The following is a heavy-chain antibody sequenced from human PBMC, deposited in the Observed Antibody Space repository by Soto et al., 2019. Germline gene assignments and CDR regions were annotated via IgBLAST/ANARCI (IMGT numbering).Heavy chain of an antibody. D-gene: IGHD3-3*01. J-gene: IGHJ6*02. CDR3: ARARYDFWSGYSSTPDYYYYYGMDV. Sequence: SGGSLGLSCAASGFTFSSYGMHWVRQAPGTGLEWVAVIWYDGSNKYYADSVKGRFTISRDNSKNTLYLQMNSLRAEDTAVYYCARARYDFWSGYSSTPDYYYYYGMDVWGQGTTVTVSS. CDR2: IWYDGSNK. CDR1: GFTFSSYG. V-gene: IGHV3-33*01.